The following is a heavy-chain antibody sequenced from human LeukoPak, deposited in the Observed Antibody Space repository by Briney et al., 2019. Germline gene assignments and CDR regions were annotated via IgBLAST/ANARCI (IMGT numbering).Heavy chain of an antibody. CDR3: ASSDYYDTSGYEFDY. J-gene: IGHJ4*02. CDR1: GYTFNGYY. D-gene: IGHD3-22*01. Sequence: ASVKVSCKASGYTFNGYYIYWVRQAPGQGLEWMGWINCNSGGTNYAQKVQGRVTMTRDMSISKVYMELSRLRSDDTAVYFCASSDYYDTSGYEFDYWGQGTLVTVSS. CDR2: INCNSGGT. V-gene: IGHV1-2*02.